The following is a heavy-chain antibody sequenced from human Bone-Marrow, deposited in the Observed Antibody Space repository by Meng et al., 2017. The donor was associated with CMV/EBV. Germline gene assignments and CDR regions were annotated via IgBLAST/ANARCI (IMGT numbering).Heavy chain of an antibody. CDR2: INPNSGGT. D-gene: IGHD5-18*01. Sequence: ASVKVSCKASGYTFTGYYMHWVRQAPGQGLEWMGWINPNSGGTNYAQKFQGRVTMTRDTSISTAYMELSRLRSDDTAVYYCTTEWLTYSYGFLWGQGTLVTVSS. CDR3: TTEWLTYSYGFL. CDR1: GYTFTGYY. V-gene: IGHV1-2*02. J-gene: IGHJ4*02.